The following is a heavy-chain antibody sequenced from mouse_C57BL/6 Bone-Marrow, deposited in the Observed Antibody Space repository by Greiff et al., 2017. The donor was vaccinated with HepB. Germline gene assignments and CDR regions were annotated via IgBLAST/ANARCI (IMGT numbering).Heavy chain of an antibody. V-gene: IGHV14-2*01. J-gene: IGHJ2*01. CDR2: IDPEDGET. Sequence: VQLQQSGAELVKPGASVKLSCTASGFNIKDYYMPWVKQRPEQGLEWIGRIDPEDGETKYAPKFQGKDTITADTSSNTAYLQLSSLTSEDTAVYYCAREGVCITTGGTTFDIGGQGTTLTVSS. CDR3: AREGVCITTGGTTFDI. D-gene: IGHD1-1*01. CDR1: GFNIKDYY.